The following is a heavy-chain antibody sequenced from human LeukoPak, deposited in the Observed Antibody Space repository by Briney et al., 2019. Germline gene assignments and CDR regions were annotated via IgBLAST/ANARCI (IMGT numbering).Heavy chain of an antibody. Sequence: GGSLRLSCAASGFTFSSYSMNWVRQAPGKGLEWVSSISSSSSYIYYADSVKGRFTISRDNAKNSLYLQMNSLRAEDTAVYYCAKDPTKQQLADAFDIWGQGTMVTVSS. CDR3: AKDPTKQQLADAFDI. CDR2: ISSSSSYI. CDR1: GFTFSSYS. V-gene: IGHV3-21*04. J-gene: IGHJ3*02. D-gene: IGHD6-13*01.